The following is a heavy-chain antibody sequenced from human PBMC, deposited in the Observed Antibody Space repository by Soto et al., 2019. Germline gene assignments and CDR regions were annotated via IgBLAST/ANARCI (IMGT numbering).Heavy chain of an antibody. Sequence: GGSLRLSCVGSGFTFSNYGLHWVRQPPGKVVEWVALISDDGDKRYYADSVRGRLIISRDNSKDTLYLQMNSLGPDDTAVYFCAKARVRLVGANSFKYWGQGTPVTVSS. CDR3: AKARVRLVGANSFKY. CDR2: ISDDGDKR. V-gene: IGHV3-30*18. CDR1: GFTFSNYG. D-gene: IGHD1-26*01. J-gene: IGHJ4*02.